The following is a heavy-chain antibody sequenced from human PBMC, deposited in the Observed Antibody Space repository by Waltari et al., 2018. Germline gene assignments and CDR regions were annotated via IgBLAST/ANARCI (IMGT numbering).Heavy chain of an antibody. CDR1: GAFMGRSYW. D-gene: IGHD2-15*01. CDR3: ARDRGRGLYLDT. J-gene: IGHJ5*02. V-gene: IGHV4-4*02. CDR2: VRTTGKT. Sequence: QLQLQQSGPGLVQPSESLSPTCAVSGAFMGRSYWWSWVRQTPGRGLEWIGQVRTTGKTNYNPSLDSRVTISIDTSARRFSLTLASVSAADTAIYFCARDRGRGLYLDTWGQGTLVTVSP.